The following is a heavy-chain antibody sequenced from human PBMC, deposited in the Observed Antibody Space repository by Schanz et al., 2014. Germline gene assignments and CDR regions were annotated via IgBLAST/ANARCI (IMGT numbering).Heavy chain of an antibody. CDR2: MQPDSGKT. D-gene: IGHD6-25*01. Sequence: QVQLVQSGAEMKKPGSSVKVSCTASGYTFSNDDINWVRQAIGQGPEWMGWMQPDSGKTHYAEKFQGRVAMTRDVSISTAYMELSSLASEDTAVYYCARGQRRTIGRPFGPWGQGTLVTVSS. CDR3: ARGQRRTIGRPFGP. J-gene: IGHJ5*02. V-gene: IGHV1-8*01. CDR1: GYTFSNDD.